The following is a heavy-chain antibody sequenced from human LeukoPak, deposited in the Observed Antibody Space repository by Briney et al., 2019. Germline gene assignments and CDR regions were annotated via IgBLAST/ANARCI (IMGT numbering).Heavy chain of an antibody. J-gene: IGHJ6*02. V-gene: IGHV1-3*01. CDR1: GYTFTSYA. CDR2: INAGNGNT. CDR3: ARYYDILTGYAAYYYYYGMDV. D-gene: IGHD3-9*01. Sequence: ASVKVSCKASGYTFTSYAMHWVRQAPGQRLEWMGWINAGNGNTKYSQKFQGRVTITRDTSASTAYMELSSLRSEDTAVYYCARYYDILTGYAAYYYYYGMDVWGQGTTVTVS.